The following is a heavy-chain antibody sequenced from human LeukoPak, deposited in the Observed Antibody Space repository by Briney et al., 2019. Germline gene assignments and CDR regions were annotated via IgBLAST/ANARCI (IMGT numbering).Heavy chain of an antibody. Sequence: PGGSLRLSCAASGFSFSDYWMDWARQAPGKGLEWVANIKPDGSEIYYVDAVKGRFTISRDNSKNTLYLQMNSLRAEDTAVYYCARPRTYSSSWSPFDYWGQGTLVTVSS. CDR1: GFSFSDYW. CDR2: IKPDGSEI. CDR3: ARPRTYSSSWSPFDY. J-gene: IGHJ4*02. D-gene: IGHD6-13*01. V-gene: IGHV3-7*02.